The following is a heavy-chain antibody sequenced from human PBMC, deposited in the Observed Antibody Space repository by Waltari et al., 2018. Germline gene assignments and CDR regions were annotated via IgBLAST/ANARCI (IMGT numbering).Heavy chain of an antibody. V-gene: IGHV3-21*01. D-gene: IGHD6-6*01. Sequence: EVQLVESGGGLVKPGGSLRLSCAASGFSFNTYIMNWVRQAPGKGLECPPTIVPSADGFIYSAEARRGRFPGSRDNATNSLYPEMNSLGAEDTAVYYCARSYDTSSPFDYWGQGTLVTVS. CDR3: ARSYDTSSPFDY. J-gene: IGHJ4*02. CDR2: IVPSADGFI. CDR1: GFSFNTYI.